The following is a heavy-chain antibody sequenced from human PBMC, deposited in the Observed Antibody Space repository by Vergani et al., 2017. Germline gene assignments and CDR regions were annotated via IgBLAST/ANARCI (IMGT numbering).Heavy chain of an antibody. D-gene: IGHD2-2*01. CDR1: GFTFSSYS. J-gene: IGHJ6*03. CDR2: ISSSSSYI. V-gene: IGHV3-21*01. CDR3: ARGVLPAELYYYYMDV. Sequence: EVQLVESGGGLVKRGGSLRLSCAASGFTFSSYSMNWVRQAPGKGLEWVSSISSSSSYIYYADSVKGRFTISRDNAKNSLYLQMNSLRAEDTAVYYCARGVLPAELYYYYMDVWGKGTTVTVSS.